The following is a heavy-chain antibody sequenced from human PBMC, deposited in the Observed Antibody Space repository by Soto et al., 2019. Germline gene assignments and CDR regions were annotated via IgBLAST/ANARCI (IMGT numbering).Heavy chain of an antibody. J-gene: IGHJ4*02. CDR2: ISGSGGST. D-gene: IGHD3-10*01. CDR1: GFTFSSYA. Sequence: EVQLLESGGGLVQPGGSLRLSCAASGFTFSSYAMSWVRQAPGKGLEWVSAISGSGGSTYYADSVKGRFTISRDHSKNTLYLQMNSLRAEDTAVHYCAKETLYYYGSGSYYPYFDYWGQGTLVTVSS. V-gene: IGHV3-23*01. CDR3: AKETLYYYGSGSYYPYFDY.